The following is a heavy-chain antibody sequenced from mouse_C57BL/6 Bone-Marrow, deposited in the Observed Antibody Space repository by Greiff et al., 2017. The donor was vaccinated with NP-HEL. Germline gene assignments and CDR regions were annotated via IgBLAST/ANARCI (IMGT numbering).Heavy chain of an antibody. CDR3: TRDYYDGDVYWYFDV. J-gene: IGHJ1*03. D-gene: IGHD1-1*01. Sequence: QVQLQQSGAELARPGASVKLSCKASGYTFTSYGISWVKQRTGQGLEWIGEIYPRSGNTYYNEKFKGKATLTADKSSSTAYMELRSLTSEESEVYFCTRDYYDGDVYWYFDVWGTGTTVTVSS. V-gene: IGHV1-81*01. CDR2: IYPRSGNT. CDR1: GYTFTSYG.